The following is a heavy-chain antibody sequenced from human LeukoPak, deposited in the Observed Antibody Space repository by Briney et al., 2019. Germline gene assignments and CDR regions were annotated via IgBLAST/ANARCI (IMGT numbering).Heavy chain of an antibody. CDR3: AKDGGGPLD. V-gene: IGHV3-7*01. CDR2: IKQDGSEK. J-gene: IGHJ4*02. CDR1: VFTLRTSW. Sequence: GGSLRLSCAASVFTLRTSWMSWVRQAPGKGLEWVANIKQDGSEKNYVDSVKGRFTISRDNAKNSLYLQMNSLRAEDTAVYYCAKDGGGPLDWGQGTLVTVSS. D-gene: IGHD3-10*01.